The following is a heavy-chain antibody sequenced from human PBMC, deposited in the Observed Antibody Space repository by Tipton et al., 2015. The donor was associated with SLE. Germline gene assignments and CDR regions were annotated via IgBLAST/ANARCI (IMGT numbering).Heavy chain of an antibody. CDR2: INHSGST. D-gene: IGHD1-1*01. CDR1: GASISTEGYS. CDR3: ARALWKGGDY. V-gene: IGHV4-30-2*01. Sequence: TLSLTCVVSGASISTEGYSWSWIRQPPGKGLEWIGEINHSGSTNHNPSLKSRVTISVDTSKNQLSLKLSAVTAADTAVYYRARALWKGGDYWGQGTLVTVSS. J-gene: IGHJ4*02.